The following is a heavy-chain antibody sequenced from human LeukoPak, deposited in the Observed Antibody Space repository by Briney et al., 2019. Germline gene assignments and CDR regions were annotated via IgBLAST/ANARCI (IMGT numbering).Heavy chain of an antibody. CDR2: ISAYNGNT. Sequence: ASVKVSCKASGCTFTSYGISWVRQAPGQGLEWMGWISAYNGNTNYAQKLQGRVTMTTDTSTSTAYMELRSLRSDDTAVYYCARDYCSSTSCYKMGYFDYWGQGTLVTVSS. CDR1: GCTFTSYG. D-gene: IGHD2-2*02. J-gene: IGHJ4*02. V-gene: IGHV1-18*04. CDR3: ARDYCSSTSCYKMGYFDY.